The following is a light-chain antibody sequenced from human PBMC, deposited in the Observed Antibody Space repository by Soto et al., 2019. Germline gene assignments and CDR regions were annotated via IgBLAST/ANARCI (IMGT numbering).Light chain of an antibody. V-gene: IGLV2-8*01. CDR2: EVN. CDR3: SSYAGSSNV. Sequence: QSALTQPPSAPGSPGQSVAISCTGTSSDVGGYNYVSWYQQHPGKAPKLMIYEVNKRPSGVPDRFSGSKSGNTASLTVSGLQAEDEADYYCSSYAGSSNVFGTGTKGTVL. CDR1: SSDVGGYNY. J-gene: IGLJ1*01.